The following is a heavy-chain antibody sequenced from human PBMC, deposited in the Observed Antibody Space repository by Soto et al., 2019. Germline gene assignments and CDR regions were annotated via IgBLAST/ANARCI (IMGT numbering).Heavy chain of an antibody. D-gene: IGHD1-1*01. CDR2: MNPNTGNS. V-gene: IGHV1-8*01. Sequence: ASVKVSFKACGYTFTRYDIYWLRQATGQGLEWMGWMNPNTGNSGYAQKFQGRVTMTSDTSISTAHMELSSLRSEDTAVYYCARRAETNGWNGFGADKYYFDFWGQGTLVTVSS. CDR3: ARRAETNGWNGFGADKYYFDF. CDR1: GYTFTRYD. J-gene: IGHJ4*02.